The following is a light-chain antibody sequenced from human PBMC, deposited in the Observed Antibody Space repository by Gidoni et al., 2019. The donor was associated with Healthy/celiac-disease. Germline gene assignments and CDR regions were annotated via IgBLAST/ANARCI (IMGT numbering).Light chain of an antibody. V-gene: IGKV3-11*01. CDR3: QQRRNWPLT. Sequence: EIVLTQSPATLSLSPGERATLSCRASQSVSSYLAWYQQKPGQAPRLLIYDASNRATGIPARCSGSGSGTDFTLTISSLEPEDFAVYYCQQRRNWPLTFXGXTKVXIK. J-gene: IGKJ4*01. CDR2: DAS. CDR1: QSVSSY.